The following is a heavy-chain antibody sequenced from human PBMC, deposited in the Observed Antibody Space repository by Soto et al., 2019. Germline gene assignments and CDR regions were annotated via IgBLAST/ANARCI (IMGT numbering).Heavy chain of an antibody. CDR1: GFTFSSYA. Sequence: PGGSLRLSCAASGFTFSSYAMSWVRQAPGKGLEWVSAISGSGGSTYYADSVKGRFTISRDNSKNTLYLQMNSLRAEDTAVYYCAKDLRYYDFWSGYLPTSQDPTGHFDYWGQGTLVTVSS. CDR2: ISGSGGST. J-gene: IGHJ4*02. V-gene: IGHV3-23*01. CDR3: AKDLRYYDFWSGYLPTSQDPTGHFDY. D-gene: IGHD3-3*01.